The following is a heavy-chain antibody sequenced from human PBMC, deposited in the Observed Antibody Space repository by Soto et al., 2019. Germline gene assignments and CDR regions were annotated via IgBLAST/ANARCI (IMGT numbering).Heavy chain of an antibody. V-gene: IGHV3-21*06. D-gene: IGHD3-3*01. CDR3: AGVATGTIFGVVLGPVLDH. Sequence: VYLVESGGGLVKPGGSLRLSCAASGFTFRSYSMNWVRQAPGKGLEWVSSISSGSDDIYYADSVKGRFTISRDNAKNSLYLDMNRLRAEATAVYYCAGVATGTIFGVVLGPVLDHWGQGSLVTVSS. CDR2: ISSGSDDI. CDR1: GFTFRSYS. J-gene: IGHJ4*02.